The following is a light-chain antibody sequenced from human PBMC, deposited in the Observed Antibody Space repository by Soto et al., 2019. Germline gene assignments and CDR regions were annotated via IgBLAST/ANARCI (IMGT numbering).Light chain of an antibody. V-gene: IGKV3D-15*01. J-gene: IGKJ1*01. CDR1: QSVSNN. Sequence: EIGLTQSPGTLSLSPGERATLSCRASQSVSNNYLAWYQQKPGQAPRLLIYGASNRATGIPDRFSGSGSETEFTLTISSLQSEDFAVYYCQQYNNWPMFGQGTKVDIK. CDR3: QQYNNWPM. CDR2: GAS.